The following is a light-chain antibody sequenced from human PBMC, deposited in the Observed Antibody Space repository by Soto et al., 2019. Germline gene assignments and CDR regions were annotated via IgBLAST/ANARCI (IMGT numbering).Light chain of an antibody. CDR2: DAS. J-gene: IGKJ1*01. CDR1: QSVSSH. CDR3: QQRSNWPWT. Sequence: EFVLKQSPATLCLSPGERATLSCMASQSVSSHLAWYQQKPGQSPRLLIYDASNRVTGIPARFSGSGSGTAFTLTICSLEPEDFAVYSCQQRSNWPWTFGQGTKVGI. V-gene: IGKV3-11*01.